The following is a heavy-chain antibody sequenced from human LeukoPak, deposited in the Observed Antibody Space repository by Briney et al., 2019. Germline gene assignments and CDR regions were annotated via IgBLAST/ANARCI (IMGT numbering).Heavy chain of an antibody. J-gene: IGHJ4*02. CDR2: ISSSSSYT. D-gene: IGHD5-12*01. CDR3: ARAPVATMADY. CDR1: GFTFSDYY. V-gene: IGHV3-11*06. Sequence: SLRLSCAASGFTFSDYYMSWIRQAPGKGLEWVSYISSSSSYTNYADSVKGRFTISRDNAKNSLYLQMNSLRAEDTAVYYCARAPVATMADYWGQGTLVTVSS.